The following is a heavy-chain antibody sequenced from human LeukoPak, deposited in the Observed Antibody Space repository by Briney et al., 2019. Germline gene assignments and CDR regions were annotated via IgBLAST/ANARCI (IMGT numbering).Heavy chain of an antibody. V-gene: IGHV1-46*01. J-gene: IGHJ3*02. D-gene: IGHD2-21*02. CDR2: INPSGGST. CDR3: ASEVVVTATQELDI. CDR1: GYTFTSYY. Sequence: ASVKVSCKASGYTFTSYYMHWVRQAPGQGLKWMGIINPSGGSTSYAQKFQGRVTMTTDTSTSTAYMELRSLRSDDTAVYYCASEVVVTATQELDIWGQGTMVTVSS.